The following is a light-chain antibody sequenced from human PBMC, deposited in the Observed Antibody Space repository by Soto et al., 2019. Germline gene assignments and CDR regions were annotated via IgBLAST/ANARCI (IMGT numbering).Light chain of an antibody. CDR3: QQYGSSPPYT. Sequence: EVVLTQSPGTLSLSPGERATLSCRASQSVSNNYFAWYQQKPGQTPRLLIFGSSDRDTGIPDRFSGSGSGTDFTLTISRLVAEDVAVYYCQQYGSSPPYTFGQGTKLEIK. J-gene: IGKJ2*01. CDR2: GSS. V-gene: IGKV3-20*01. CDR1: QSVSNNY.